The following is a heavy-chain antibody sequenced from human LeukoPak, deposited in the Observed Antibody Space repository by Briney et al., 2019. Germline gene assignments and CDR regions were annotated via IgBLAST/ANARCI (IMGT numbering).Heavy chain of an antibody. Sequence: SETLSLTCAVYSGSFSGYYWSWIRQPPGKGLEWIGEINHSGSTNYNPSLKSRVTISVDKSKNQFSLKLSSVTAADTAVYYCARIKRDGHLKWGPDAFDIWGQGTMVTVSS. CDR2: INHSGST. V-gene: IGHV4-34*01. CDR1: SGSFSGYY. CDR3: ARIKRDGHLKWGPDAFDI. J-gene: IGHJ3*02. D-gene: IGHD3-16*01.